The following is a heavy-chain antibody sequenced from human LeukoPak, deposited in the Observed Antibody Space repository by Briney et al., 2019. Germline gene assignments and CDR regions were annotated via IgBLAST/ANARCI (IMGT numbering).Heavy chain of an antibody. CDR1: GFTFSSYW. Sequence: GGSLRLSCAASGFTFSSYWMSWVRQAPGKGLEWVSIIYSADTTYYADSVRGRFTISRDNSKNTLYLQMNSLRAEDSAVYYCAREDRWMGGFDYWGQGTLVTVSS. J-gene: IGHJ4*02. CDR2: IYSADTT. V-gene: IGHV3-66*01. D-gene: IGHD2-15*01. CDR3: AREDRWMGGFDY.